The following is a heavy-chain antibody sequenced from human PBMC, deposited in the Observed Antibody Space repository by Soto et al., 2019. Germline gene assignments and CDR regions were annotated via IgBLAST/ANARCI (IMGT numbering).Heavy chain of an antibody. D-gene: IGHD4-17*01. Sequence: EVQLVESGGGLIQPGGSLSLSCAASGFTVSSNYMSWVRQAPGKGLEWVSVIYSGGSTYYADSVKGRFTISRDNSKNTLYLQMNSLRAEDTAVYYCAREDDGDYLDYWGQGTLVTVSS. CDR3: AREDDGDYLDY. CDR1: GFTVSSNY. J-gene: IGHJ4*02. V-gene: IGHV3-53*01. CDR2: IYSGGST.